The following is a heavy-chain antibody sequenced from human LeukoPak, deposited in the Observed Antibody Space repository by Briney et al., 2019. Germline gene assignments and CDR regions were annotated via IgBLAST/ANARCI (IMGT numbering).Heavy chain of an antibody. V-gene: IGHV4-59*01. CDR1: GGSISGYY. J-gene: IGHJ4*02. Sequence: SETLSLTCTVSGGSISGYYWSWIRQPPGKGLEWIGYIYYSGSTNYNPSLKSRVTISLDTSKNQFSLKLSSVTAADTAVYYCARGGWNKFDYWGQGTLVTVSS. D-gene: IGHD3-22*01. CDR3: ARGGWNKFDY. CDR2: IYYSGST.